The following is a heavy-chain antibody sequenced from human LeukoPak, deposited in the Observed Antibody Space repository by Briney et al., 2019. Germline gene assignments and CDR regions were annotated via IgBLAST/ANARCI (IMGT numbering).Heavy chain of an antibody. J-gene: IGHJ4*02. CDR1: GGSFSGYH. CDR2: INHRGST. CDR3: ARGIRINMIVVVITTGLYYFDY. V-gene: IGHV4-34*01. Sequence: SETLSLTCAVHGGSFSGYHWSWIRQPPGKGLEWIGEINHRGSTNYNPSLKSRVTISVDTSKNQFSLKLSSVTAADTAVYYCARGIRINMIVVVITTGLYYFDYWGQGTLVTVSS. D-gene: IGHD3-22*01.